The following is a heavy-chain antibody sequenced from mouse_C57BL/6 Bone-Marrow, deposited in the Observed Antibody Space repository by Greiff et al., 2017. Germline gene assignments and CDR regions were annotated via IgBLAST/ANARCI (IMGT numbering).Heavy chain of an antibody. Sequence: QVQLQQSGAELAKPGASVKLSCKASGYTFTSYWMHWVKQRPGQGLEWIGYINPSSGYTKYNQKFKDKATLTADKSSSTAYMQLSSLTSEDSAVYYCARVPLPTVVATDWYFDVWGTGTTVTVSS. V-gene: IGHV1-7*01. J-gene: IGHJ1*03. CDR2: INPSSGYT. CDR3: ARVPLPTVVATDWYFDV. CDR1: GYTFTSYW. D-gene: IGHD1-1*01.